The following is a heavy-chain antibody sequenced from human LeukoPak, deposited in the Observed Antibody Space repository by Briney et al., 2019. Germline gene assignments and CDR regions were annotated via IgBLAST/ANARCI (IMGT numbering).Heavy chain of an antibody. CDR1: GFTFDDCA. CDR2: ISWNSGSI. CDR3: AKDPFDY. Sequence: GGSLRLSCAASGFTFDDCAMHWVRQAPGKGLEWVSGISWNSGSIGYADSVKGRFTISRDNAKNSLYLQMNSLRAEDTALYCCAKDPFDYWGQGTLVTVSS. V-gene: IGHV3-9*01. J-gene: IGHJ4*02.